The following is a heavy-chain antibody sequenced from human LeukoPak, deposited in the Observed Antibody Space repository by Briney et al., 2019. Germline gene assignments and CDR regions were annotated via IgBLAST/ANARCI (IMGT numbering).Heavy chain of an antibody. D-gene: IGHD4-11*01. Sequence: SETLSLTCTVSGYSISSGYFWGWIRQPPGKGLEWIGSIYHSGSTYSNPSLKSRVTISLDTSKNQFSLNLSSVTAADTAVYYCATTSTVTTNVDYWGQGTLVTVSS. J-gene: IGHJ4*02. CDR2: IYHSGST. CDR1: GYSISSGYF. CDR3: ATTSTVTTNVDY. V-gene: IGHV4-38-2*02.